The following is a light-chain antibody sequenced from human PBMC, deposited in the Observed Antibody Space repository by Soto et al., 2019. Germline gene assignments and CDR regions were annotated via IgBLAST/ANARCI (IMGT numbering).Light chain of an antibody. CDR1: QSIDRW. CDR3: QQYHDYPWT. J-gene: IGKJ1*01. CDR2: KAS. V-gene: IGKV1-5*03. Sequence: DIQMTQSPSTLSASVGDRVIIACRASQSIDRWLAWYQQKPGKAPKLLIYKASTLESGVPSRFSGSGSATEFTLTIKRLQPDDFATYYCQQYHDYPWTFGQGTKVEIK.